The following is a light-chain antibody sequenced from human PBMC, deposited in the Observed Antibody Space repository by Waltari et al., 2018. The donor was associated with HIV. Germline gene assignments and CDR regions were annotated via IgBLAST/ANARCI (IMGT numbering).Light chain of an antibody. J-gene: IGLJ2*01. V-gene: IGLV1-40*01. Sequence: QSVLTQPPSVSGAPGQRVTISCTGSNSNIGAHYGVNWYQEVPGAAPRLLIYADHNRPSGVPDRFSGSTSATSASLAITGLHAEDEADYYCQSYDSTLSSVLFGGGTKVTVL. CDR1: NSNIGAHYG. CDR2: ADH. CDR3: QSYDSTLSSVL.